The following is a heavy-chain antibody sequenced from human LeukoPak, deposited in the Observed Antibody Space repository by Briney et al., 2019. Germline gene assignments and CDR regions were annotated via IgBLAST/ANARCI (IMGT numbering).Heavy chain of an antibody. CDR2: ISYDGSNK. Sequence: GRSLRLSCAASGFTFSSYAMHWVRQAPGKGLEWVAVISYDGSNKYYADSVKGRFTISRDNSKNTLYLQMNSLRAEDTAVYYCARSPQEQLEYHFDYWGQGTLVTVSS. V-gene: IGHV3-30-3*01. D-gene: IGHD6-13*01. J-gene: IGHJ4*02. CDR1: GFTFSSYA. CDR3: ARSPQEQLEYHFDY.